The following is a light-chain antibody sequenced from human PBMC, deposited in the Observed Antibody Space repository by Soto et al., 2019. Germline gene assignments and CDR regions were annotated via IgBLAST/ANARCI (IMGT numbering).Light chain of an antibody. Sequence: QSALTQPASVSGSPGQSITISCTGTSSDVGGYNYVSWYQQHPGKAPKLMIYDVSNRPSGVSNRFSGSKSGNTASLTISGLQAEDDADYYCSSDTSSSTLVVCGGGTKLTV. V-gene: IGLV2-14*01. CDR1: SSDVGGYNY. CDR3: SSDTSSSTLVV. J-gene: IGLJ2*01. CDR2: DVS.